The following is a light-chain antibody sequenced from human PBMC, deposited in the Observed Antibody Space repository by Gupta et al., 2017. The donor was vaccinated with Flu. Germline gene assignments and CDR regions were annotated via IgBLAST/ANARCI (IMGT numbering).Light chain of an antibody. CDR3: QAYDSSTHYV. V-gene: IGLV3-1*01. Sequence: SYELTQPPSVSVSPGQTARLTCSGDNLGGKYASWYQQKPGQSPVLVIYQDTKRPSGIPERFSGSNSGNTATLTIRGTQAVDEADYYCQAYDSSTHYVFGTGTKVTVL. CDR1: NLGGKY. J-gene: IGLJ1*01. CDR2: QDT.